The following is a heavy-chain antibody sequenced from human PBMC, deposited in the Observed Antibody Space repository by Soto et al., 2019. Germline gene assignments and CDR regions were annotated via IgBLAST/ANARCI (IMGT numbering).Heavy chain of an antibody. CDR3: ARVPSSSGRAHFDY. CDR1: GFTFSSYA. J-gene: IGHJ4*02. D-gene: IGHD2-15*01. V-gene: IGHV3-30-3*01. Sequence: QVQLVESGGGVVQPGRSLRLSCAASGFTFSSYAMHWVRQAPGKGLEWVAVISDDGSNKYYAESVKGRFTISRDNSKNTLNLQMNSLRAEDTAVYYCARVPSSSGRAHFDYWGQGTLVTVSS. CDR2: ISDDGSNK.